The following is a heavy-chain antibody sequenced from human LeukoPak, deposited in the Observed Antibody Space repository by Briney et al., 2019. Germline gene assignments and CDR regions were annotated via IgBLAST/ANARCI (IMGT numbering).Heavy chain of an antibody. Sequence: GGSLRLSCTASGFNFGSDAMHWVRQAPGKGLEWVAFIWSDGSNDHYADSVKGRFTISRDNSRNTVCLQMNSLRVEDTAVYYCARDPSGSGWSLSDWGQGTPVTVSS. CDR2: IWSDGSND. D-gene: IGHD6-19*01. J-gene: IGHJ4*02. V-gene: IGHV3-33*01. CDR1: GFNFGSDA. CDR3: ARDPSGSGWSLSD.